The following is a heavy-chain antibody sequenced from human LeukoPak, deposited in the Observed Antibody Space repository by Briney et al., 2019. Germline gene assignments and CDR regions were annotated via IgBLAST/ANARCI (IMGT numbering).Heavy chain of an antibody. D-gene: IGHD5-24*01. CDR1: GFSFSSYS. Sequence: GGSLRLSCAASGFSFSSYSMNWVRQAPGKGLEWVSYISSSSSTIYYADSVKGRFTISRDNSKHTLYLQMNSLRAEDTAVYYCASRDGYKDYWGQGTLVTVSS. CDR2: ISSSSSTI. CDR3: ASRDGYKDY. J-gene: IGHJ4*02. V-gene: IGHV3-48*01.